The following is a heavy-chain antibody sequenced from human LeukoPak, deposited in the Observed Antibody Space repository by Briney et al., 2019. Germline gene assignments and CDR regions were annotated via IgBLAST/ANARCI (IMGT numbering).Heavy chain of an antibody. CDR3: AIIGNYYYYYMDV. CDR2: IYYSGNT. J-gene: IGHJ6*03. CDR1: GGSISSSSYY. Sequence: SETLSLTCTVSGGSISSSSYYWGWIRQPPGKGLEWIGSIYYSGNTYYNPSLKSRVTISVDTSKNQFSLKLRSVTAADTAVYYCAIIGNYYYYYMDVWGKGTTVTVSS. V-gene: IGHV4-39*07.